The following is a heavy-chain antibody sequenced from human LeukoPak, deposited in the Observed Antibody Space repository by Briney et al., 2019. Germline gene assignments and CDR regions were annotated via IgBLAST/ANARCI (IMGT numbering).Heavy chain of an antibody. V-gene: IGHV1-3*01. CDR2: IKPGNGDT. CDR1: GYTFTSYA. CDR3: ARDLLSDSDTYYDY. J-gene: IGHJ4*02. D-gene: IGHD3-3*01. Sequence: ASVKVSCKASGYTFTSYAIHWVRQAPGQRLEWMGWIKPGNGDTKYSQKFQGRVTITSDTSANTGYLELRSLTSEDTAVYYCARDLLSDSDTYYDYWGQGTLVAVSS.